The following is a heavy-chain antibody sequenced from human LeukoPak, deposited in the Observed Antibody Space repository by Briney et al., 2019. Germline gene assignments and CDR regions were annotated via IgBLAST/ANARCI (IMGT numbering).Heavy chain of an antibody. CDR2: ISYDGSNK. J-gene: IGHJ6*03. D-gene: IGHD3-10*01. CDR3: ARDPTMVRGTMDV. Sequence: GGSPRLSCAASGFTFTNYVMHWVRQAPGKGLEWVAAISYDGSNKYYADSVKGRFTISRDNSKNTLYLQMNSLGIEDTAIYSCARDPTMVRGTMDVWGKGTAVTVSS. V-gene: IGHV3-30*04. CDR1: GFTFTNYV.